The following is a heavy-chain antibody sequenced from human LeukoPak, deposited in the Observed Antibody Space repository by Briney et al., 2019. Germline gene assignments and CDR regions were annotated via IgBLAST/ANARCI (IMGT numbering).Heavy chain of an antibody. CDR2: MNPNSGNT. J-gene: IGHJ5*02. CDR1: GYTFTSYD. V-gene: IGHV1-8*01. Sequence: ASVKVSCKASGYTFTSYDINWVRQATGQGLEWMGWMNPNSGNTGYAQKFQGRVTMTRNISISTAYMELSSLGSEDTAVYYCARTYYYDSSGNPNWFDPWGQGTLVTVSS. CDR3: ARTYYYDSSGNPNWFDP. D-gene: IGHD3-22*01.